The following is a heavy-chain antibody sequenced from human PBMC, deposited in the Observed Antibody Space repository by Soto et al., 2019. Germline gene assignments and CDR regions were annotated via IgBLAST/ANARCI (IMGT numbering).Heavy chain of an antibody. J-gene: IGHJ3*02. D-gene: IGHD2-15*01. CDR3: ARRYGVGYCSGGSCYGSAFDI. Sequence: QVQLQESGPGLVKPSQTLSLTCTVSGGSISSGGYYWSWIRQHPGKGLEWIGYIYYSGSTYYNPSLKSRVTISVDTSKNQFSLKLSSVTAADTAVYYCARRYGVGYCSGGSCYGSAFDIWGQGTMVTVSS. V-gene: IGHV4-31*03. CDR2: IYYSGST. CDR1: GGSISSGGYY.